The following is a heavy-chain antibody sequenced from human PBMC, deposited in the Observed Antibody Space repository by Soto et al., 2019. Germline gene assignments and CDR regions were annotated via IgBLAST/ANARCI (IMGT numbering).Heavy chain of an antibody. V-gene: IGHV3-30-3*01. D-gene: IGHD1-7*01. CDR3: ARDGYNWNLVAYYYYGMDV. Sequence: PGGSLRLSCAASGFAFSSYAMHWVSQAPGKGLEWVAVISYDGSNKYYADSVKGRFTISRDNSKNTLYLQMNSLRAEDTAVYYCARDGYNWNLVAYYYYGMDVWGQGTTVTVSS. CDR2: ISYDGSNK. J-gene: IGHJ6*02. CDR1: GFAFSSYA.